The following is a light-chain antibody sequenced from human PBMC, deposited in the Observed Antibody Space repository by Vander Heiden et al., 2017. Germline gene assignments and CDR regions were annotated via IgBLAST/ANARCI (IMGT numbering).Light chain of an antibody. Sequence: DIQMTQSPSSLSAYVGDRVTITCRASENINSYLNWYQQKPGKAPKLLIYAASSLQSGVPSRFSGSGSGTDFTLTISRLQPEDFATYYCQQAYRTPFTFGHGTTVDFK. V-gene: IGKV1-39*01. CDR1: ENINSY. J-gene: IGKJ3*01. CDR2: AAS. CDR3: QQAYRTPFT.